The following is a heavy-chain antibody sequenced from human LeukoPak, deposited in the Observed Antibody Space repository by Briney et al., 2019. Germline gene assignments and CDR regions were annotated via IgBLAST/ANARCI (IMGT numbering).Heavy chain of an antibody. CDR1: GGSISSYY. Sequence: SETLSLTCTVSGGSISSYYWSWIRQPPGKGLEWIGYIYYSGSTNYNPSLKSRVTISVDTSKNQFSLKLSSVTAADTAVYYCAREGSGSYNAFDIWGQGTMVTVSS. CDR2: IYYSGST. V-gene: IGHV4-59*01. CDR3: AREGSGSYNAFDI. J-gene: IGHJ3*02. D-gene: IGHD1-26*01.